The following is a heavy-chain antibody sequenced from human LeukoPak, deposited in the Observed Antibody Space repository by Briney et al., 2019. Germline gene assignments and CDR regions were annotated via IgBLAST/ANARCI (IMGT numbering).Heavy chain of an antibody. D-gene: IGHD4-23*01. Sequence: GGSLRLSCAASGFTFSSYAMSWVRQAPGKGLEWVSAISGSGGSTYYADSVKGRFTISRDNSKNTLYLQMNSLRAEDTAVYYCAKDDHGGTARGSIDYWGQGTLVTVSS. CDR1: GFTFSSYA. V-gene: IGHV3-23*01. CDR3: AKDDHGGTARGSIDY. J-gene: IGHJ4*02. CDR2: ISGSGGST.